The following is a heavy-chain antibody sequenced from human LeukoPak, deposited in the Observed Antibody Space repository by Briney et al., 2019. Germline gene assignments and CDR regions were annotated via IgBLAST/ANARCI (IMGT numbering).Heavy chain of an antibody. Sequence: ASAKVSCKASGYTFTSYYMHWVRQAPGQGLEWMGIINPSGGSTSYAQKFQGRVTMTRDTSTSTVYMELSSLRSEDTAVYYCARDPPTQAADSSGYYSQNYFDYWGQGTLVTVSS. V-gene: IGHV1-46*01. CDR2: INPSGGST. J-gene: IGHJ4*02. CDR1: GYTFTSYY. D-gene: IGHD3-22*01. CDR3: ARDPPTQAADSSGYYSQNYFDY.